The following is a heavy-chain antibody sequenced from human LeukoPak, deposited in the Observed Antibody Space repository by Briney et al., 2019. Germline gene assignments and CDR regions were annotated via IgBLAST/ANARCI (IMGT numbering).Heavy chain of an antibody. CDR1: GFTFGDYA. CDR3: AKGPFWSGSIDTIGYFDL. D-gene: IGHD3-3*01. V-gene: IGHV3-49*03. CDR2: IRSKAYGGTT. J-gene: IGHJ2*01. Sequence: GGSLRLSCTASGFTFGDYAMSWFRQAPGKGLEWVGFIRSKAYGGTTEYAASVKGRFTISRDNAKNSLYLQMNSLRAEDTALYYCAKGPFWSGSIDTIGYFDLWGRGTLVTVSS.